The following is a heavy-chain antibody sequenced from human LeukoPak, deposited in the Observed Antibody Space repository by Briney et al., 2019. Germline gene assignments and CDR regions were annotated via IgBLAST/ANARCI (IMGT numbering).Heavy chain of an antibody. J-gene: IGHJ4*02. CDR2: INHSGST. Sequence: SETRSLTCAGYGGSFSGYYWSWIRQPPGKGLEWIGEINHSGSTNYNPSLKSRVTISVDTSKNQFSLKLSSVTAADTAVYYCARGPKYYYDSSGLHFDYWGQGTLVTVSS. CDR1: GGSFSGYY. D-gene: IGHD3-22*01. CDR3: ARGPKYYYDSSGLHFDY. V-gene: IGHV4-34*01.